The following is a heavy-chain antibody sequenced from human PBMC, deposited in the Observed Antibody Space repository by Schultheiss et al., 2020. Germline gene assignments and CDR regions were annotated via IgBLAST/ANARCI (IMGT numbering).Heavy chain of an antibody. Sequence: SETLSLTCTVSGGSISGYYWSWIRQPPGKGLEWIGYIYYSGSTNYNPSLKSRVTISVDTSKNQFSLKLSSVTAADTAVYYCAKTKGDYGDYVNYYYMDVWGKGTTVTVSS. CDR2: IYYSGST. D-gene: IGHD4-17*01. V-gene: IGHV4-59*01. CDR1: GGSISGYY. J-gene: IGHJ6*03. CDR3: AKTKGDYGDYVNYYYMDV.